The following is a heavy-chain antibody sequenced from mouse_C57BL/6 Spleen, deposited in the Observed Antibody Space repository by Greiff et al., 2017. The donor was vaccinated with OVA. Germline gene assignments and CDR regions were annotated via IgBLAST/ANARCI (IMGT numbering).Heavy chain of an antibody. Sequence: VQLKQSGPGLVQPSRSLSITCTVSGFSLTSYGVHWVRQSPGKGLEWLGVIWRGGSTDYNAAFMSRLSITKDNSKSQVFFKMNSLQADDTAIYYCAKIYDYDVGYAMDYWGQGTSVTVSS. J-gene: IGHJ4*01. CDR3: AKIYDYDVGYAMDY. CDR2: IWRGGST. D-gene: IGHD2-4*01. V-gene: IGHV2-5*01. CDR1: GFSLTSYG.